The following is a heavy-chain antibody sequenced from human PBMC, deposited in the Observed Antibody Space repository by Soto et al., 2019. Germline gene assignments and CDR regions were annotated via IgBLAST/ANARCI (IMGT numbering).Heavy chain of an antibody. V-gene: IGHV4-59*01. CDR1: GGSISSYY. CDR3: AGYSYGGGNFDY. D-gene: IGHD5-18*01. CDR2: IYYSGST. J-gene: IGHJ4*02. Sequence: SETLSLTCTVSGGSISSYYWSWIRQPPGKGLEWIGYIYYSGSTNYNPSLKSRVTISVDTSKNQFSLKLSSVTAADTAVYYCAGYSYGGGNFDYWGQGTLVTVSS.